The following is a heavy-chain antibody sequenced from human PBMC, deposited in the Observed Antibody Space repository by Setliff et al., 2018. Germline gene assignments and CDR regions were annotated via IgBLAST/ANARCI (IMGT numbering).Heavy chain of an antibody. Sequence: ASVKVSCKASGYTFSNYGISWVRQAPGQGLEWMGWINPNTGGTNYAQKFQGRVTVTSDTSISTAYLTLTSLRSDDTAIYYCARLSASVVSPVDHWGQGTLVTVSS. CDR2: INPNTGGT. CDR3: ARLSASVVSPVDH. CDR1: GYTFSNYG. J-gene: IGHJ4*02. V-gene: IGHV1-2*02.